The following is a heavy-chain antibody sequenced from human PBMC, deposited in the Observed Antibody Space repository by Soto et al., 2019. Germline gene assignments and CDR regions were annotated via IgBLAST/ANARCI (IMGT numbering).Heavy chain of an antibody. V-gene: IGHV4-30-4*01. D-gene: IGHD2-2*03. CDR2: VYSRGTT. Sequence: QVQLQESGPGLVKPSQTLSLPCTVSGDSVTTGDYYWTWIRQPPGEGLEWIGFVYSRGTTYHNPSRRSRVSISLDTSRNQFSLRLSSVTAADTALYFCARAFAVVGSPLDHWGQGALVTVSS. CDR3: ARAFAVVGSPLDH. CDR1: GDSVTTGDYY. J-gene: IGHJ4*02.